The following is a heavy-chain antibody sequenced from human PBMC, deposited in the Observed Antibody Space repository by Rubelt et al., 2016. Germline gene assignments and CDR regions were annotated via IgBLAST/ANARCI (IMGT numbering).Heavy chain of an antibody. Sequence: QVQLQQWGAGLLKPSETLSLTCGVYGGSLSGYFWNWIRQSPGTGLEWIGEISHNGRTTYNPSLKSRVTISIDTSKDQSSLQRTSVTTADTAVYFCARRRADDPIADLDYWGRGTLVTVAS. CDR2: ISHNGRT. V-gene: IGHV4-34*01. CDR3: ARRRADDPIADLDY. D-gene: IGHD2-21*01. J-gene: IGHJ4*02. CDR1: GGSLSGYF.